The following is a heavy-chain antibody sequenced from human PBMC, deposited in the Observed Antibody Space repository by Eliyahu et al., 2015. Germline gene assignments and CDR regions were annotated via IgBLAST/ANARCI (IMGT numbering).Heavy chain of an antibody. Sequence: EVQLVESGGGLIQPGGSLRLSCXAXGFXVSSNYMSWVRQAPGKGLEWVPVICSGGSTYYADSVKGRFTISRDNSKNTLYLQMNSLRAEDTAVYYCARDKPGFDPWGQGTLVTVSS. CDR3: ARDKPGFDP. V-gene: IGHV3-53*01. J-gene: IGHJ5*02. CDR2: ICSGGST. CDR1: GFXVSSNY.